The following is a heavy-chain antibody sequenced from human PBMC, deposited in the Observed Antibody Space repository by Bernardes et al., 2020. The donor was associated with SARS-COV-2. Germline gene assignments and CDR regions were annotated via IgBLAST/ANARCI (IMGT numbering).Heavy chain of an antibody. CDR3: ARGVHGITGTTFGYYFDY. D-gene: IGHD1-7*01. CDR2: INHSGST. Sequence: SETLSLTCAVYGGSFSGYYWSWIRQPPGKGLEWIGEINHSGSTNYNPSLKSRVTISVDTSKNQFSLKLSSVTAADTAVYYCARGVHGITGTTFGYYFDYWGQGTLVTVSS. J-gene: IGHJ4*02. CDR1: GGSFSGYY. V-gene: IGHV4-34*01.